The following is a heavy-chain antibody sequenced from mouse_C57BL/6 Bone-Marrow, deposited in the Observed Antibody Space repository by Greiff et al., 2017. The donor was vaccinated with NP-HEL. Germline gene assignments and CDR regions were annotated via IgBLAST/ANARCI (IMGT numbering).Heavy chain of an antibody. Sequence: QVQLKESGPELVKPGASVKISCKASGYAFSSSWMNWVKQRPGKGLEWIGRIYPGDGDTNYNGKFKGKATLTADKSSNTAYMQLSSLTSEESAVYFCARGVTTVVAILYYYAMDDWGQGTSVTVSS. CDR1: GYAFSSSW. J-gene: IGHJ4*01. V-gene: IGHV1-82*01. D-gene: IGHD1-1*01. CDR2: IYPGDGDT. CDR3: ARGVTTVVAILYYYAMDD.